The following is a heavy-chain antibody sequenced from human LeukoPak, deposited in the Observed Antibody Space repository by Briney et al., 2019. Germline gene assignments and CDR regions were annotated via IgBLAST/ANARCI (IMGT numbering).Heavy chain of an antibody. CDR1: GFTFSSYA. Sequence: GGSLRLSCAASGFTFSSYAMHWVRQAPGKGLEYVSAISSNGGSTYYANSVKGRFTISRDNSKNTLYLQMGSLRAEDMAVYYCARGVSRPIVVVPAAHFDYWGQGTLVTVSS. D-gene: IGHD2-2*01. V-gene: IGHV3-64*01. CDR3: ARGVSRPIVVVPAAHFDY. J-gene: IGHJ4*02. CDR2: ISSNGGST.